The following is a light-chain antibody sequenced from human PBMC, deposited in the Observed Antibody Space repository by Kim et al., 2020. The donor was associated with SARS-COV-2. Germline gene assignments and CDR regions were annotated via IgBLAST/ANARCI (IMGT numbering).Light chain of an antibody. CDR2: NDN. CDR1: SSNSGRHF. Sequence: GQRVTISGFGSSSNSGRHFVNWFQQLPGTAPKVFIYNDNQRPSGVPDRFSGSRSGTSASLAISGLQSEDEADYYCATWDVSLDAWVFGGGTKVTVL. V-gene: IGLV1-44*01. CDR3: ATWDVSLDAWV. J-gene: IGLJ6*01.